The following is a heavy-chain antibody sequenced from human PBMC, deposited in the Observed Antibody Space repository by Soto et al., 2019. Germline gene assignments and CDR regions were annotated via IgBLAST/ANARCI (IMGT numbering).Heavy chain of an antibody. D-gene: IGHD2-21*02. V-gene: IGHV3-30-3*01. CDR2: ISYDGSNK. J-gene: IGHJ3*01. CDR1: GFTFSSYA. Sequence: GGSLRLSCAASGFTFSSYAMHWARQAPGKGLEWVAVISYDGSNKYYADSVKGRFTISRDNAKNTLYLQMNSLRAEDTAVYYCARGDKGGFDLWGQGTTVTVSS. CDR3: ARGDKGGFDL.